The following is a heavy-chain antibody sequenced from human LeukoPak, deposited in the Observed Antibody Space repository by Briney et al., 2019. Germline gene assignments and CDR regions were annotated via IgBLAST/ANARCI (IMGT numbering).Heavy chain of an antibody. J-gene: IGHJ5*02. D-gene: IGHD3-10*01. CDR2: IYYSGST. Sequence: PSETLSLTCTVPGGSISSGGYYWSWIRQHPGKGLEWIGYIYYSGSTYYNPSLKSRVTISVDTSKNQFSLKLSSVTAADTAVYYCARDFRYGSGGRYWFDPWGQGTLVTVSS. CDR3: ARDFRYGSGGRYWFDP. CDR1: GGSISSGGYY. V-gene: IGHV4-31*03.